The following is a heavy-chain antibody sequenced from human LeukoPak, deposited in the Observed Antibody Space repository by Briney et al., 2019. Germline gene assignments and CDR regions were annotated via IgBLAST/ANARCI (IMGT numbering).Heavy chain of an antibody. J-gene: IGHJ5*02. D-gene: IGHD2-2*01. Sequence: GASVKVSCKASGYTFTSYGISWMRQAPGQGLEWMGWISAYNGNTNYAQKLQGRVTMTTDTSTSTAYMELRSLRSDDTAVYYCARAVYCSSTSCYFVPFDPWGQGTLVTVSS. CDR1: GYTFTSYG. CDR2: ISAYNGNT. CDR3: ARAVYCSSTSCYFVPFDP. V-gene: IGHV1-18*01.